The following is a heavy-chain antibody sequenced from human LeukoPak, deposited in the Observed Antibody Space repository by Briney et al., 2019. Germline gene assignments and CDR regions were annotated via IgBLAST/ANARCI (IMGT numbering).Heavy chain of an antibody. J-gene: IGHJ4*02. V-gene: IGHV3-72*01. D-gene: IGHD3-3*01. CDR1: GFTFSDHY. CDR3: ARGFHYDFWSGSYYFDY. CDR2: ITNKPKSYNT. Sequence: GGSLRLSCAASGFTFSDHYMDWARQAPGKGLEWVGRITNKPKSYNTEYAASVKGGFTISRDDSKNSLYLQMNSLKTEDTAVYYCARGFHYDFWSGSYYFDYWGQGTLVTVSS.